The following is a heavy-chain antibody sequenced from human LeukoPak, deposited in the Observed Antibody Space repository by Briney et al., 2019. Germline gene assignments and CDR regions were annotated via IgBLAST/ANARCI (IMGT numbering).Heavy chain of an antibody. D-gene: IGHD6-6*01. CDR1: GFTFSGYP. CDR3: ARDHQVSYFDY. Sequence: PGGSLRLSCAASGFTFSGYPIHWVRQAPGKGLEWVAVISYDGSNKYYADSVKGRFTISRDNSKNTLYLQMNSLRADDTAVYYCARDHQVSYFDYWGQGTLVTVSS. CDR2: ISYDGSNK. J-gene: IGHJ4*02. V-gene: IGHV3-30-3*01.